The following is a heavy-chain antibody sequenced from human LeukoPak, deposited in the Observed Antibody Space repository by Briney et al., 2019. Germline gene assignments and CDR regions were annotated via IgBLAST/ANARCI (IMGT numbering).Heavy chain of an antibody. CDR1: GFNFRRNG. Sequence: GGSLRLSCAASGFNFRRNGMHWVRQAPGKGLEWLSFIRFDGTKKFYTQSVRGRFTISRDTSINVQYLQMNNLTAEDTAVYYCARDFDDPTGHYYYLPDYWGPGTLVTVSS. CDR3: ARDFDDPTGHYYYLPDY. D-gene: IGHD3-22*01. J-gene: IGHJ4*02. CDR2: IRFDGTKK. V-gene: IGHV3-30*02.